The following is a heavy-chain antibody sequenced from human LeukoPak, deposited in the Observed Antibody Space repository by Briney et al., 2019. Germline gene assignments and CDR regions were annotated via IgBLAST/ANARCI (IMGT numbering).Heavy chain of an antibody. Sequence: SETLSLTCTVSGGSISSYYWSWIRQPPGKGLEWIGYIYYSGSTNYNPSLKSRVTISVDTSKNQFSLKLSSVTAADTAVYYCARHSPYSSGSYFHYYYGMDVWGQGTTVTVSS. J-gene: IGHJ6*02. CDR1: GGSISSYY. D-gene: IGHD6-19*01. CDR2: IYYSGST. V-gene: IGHV4-59*08. CDR3: ARHSPYSSGSYFHYYYGMDV.